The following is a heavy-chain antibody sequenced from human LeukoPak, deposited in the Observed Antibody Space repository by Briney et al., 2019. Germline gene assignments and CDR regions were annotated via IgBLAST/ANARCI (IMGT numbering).Heavy chain of an antibody. Sequence: ASVKVSCKASGYTFTSYYMHWVRQAPGQGLEWMGIINPSGGSTSYAQKFQGRVTMTRDTSTSTVYMELSSLRSEDTAVYYCARAGLCCSSTSCYLSWTWFHGMDVWGQGTTVTVSS. CDR2: INPSGGST. V-gene: IGHV1-46*01. CDR1: GYTFTSYY. D-gene: IGHD2-2*01. CDR3: ARAGLCCSSTSCYLSWTWFHGMDV. J-gene: IGHJ6*02.